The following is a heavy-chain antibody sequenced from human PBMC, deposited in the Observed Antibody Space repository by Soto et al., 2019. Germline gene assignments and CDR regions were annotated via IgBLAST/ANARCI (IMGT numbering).Heavy chain of an antibody. V-gene: IGHV3-74*01. CDR1: GFTSSSYW. J-gene: IGHJ3*02. CDR2: ISNDGTST. CDR3: ARHWYYYDTSDHFSADAFDI. D-gene: IGHD3-22*01. Sequence: EVQLVESGGGLVQPGGSLRLSCAASGFTSSSYWMHWVRQAPGKGLVWVSRISNDGTSTNYADSVKGRFTISRDNAKNTVYLEMNSLRAEDTAVYYCARHWYYYDTSDHFSADAFDIWGQGTTVTVSS.